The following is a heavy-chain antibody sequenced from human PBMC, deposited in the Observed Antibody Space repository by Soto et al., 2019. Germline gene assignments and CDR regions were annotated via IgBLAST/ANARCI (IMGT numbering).Heavy chain of an antibody. V-gene: IGHV4-31*03. CDR2: IDYSGRA. CDR1: GGSISSGGYF. Sequence: QVQLQESGPGLVKPSQTLSLTCTVSGGSISSGGYFWSWIRQHPGKGLEWIGFIDYSGRAYYNPSLKSRVTISGDTSKNQLSLKLSSVTAADTAVYYCERAGAAPYYYYGMDVWGQGTTVTVSS. D-gene: IGHD6-6*01. CDR3: ERAGAAPYYYYGMDV. J-gene: IGHJ6*02.